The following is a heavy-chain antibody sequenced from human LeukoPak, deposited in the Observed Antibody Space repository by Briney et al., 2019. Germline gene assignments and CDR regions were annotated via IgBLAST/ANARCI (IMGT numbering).Heavy chain of an antibody. CDR1: GFTFSGYA. J-gene: IGHJ4*02. Sequence: PGGSLRLSCTASGFTFSGYAMNWVRQAPGKGLEWVSAVGTSGSTYYADSVKGRFTISRDNSKNTLYLQMNSLRAEDTAVYYCAKDSYSNYGPKYDYWGQGTLVTVSS. CDR3: AKDSYSNYGPKYDY. D-gene: IGHD4-11*01. V-gene: IGHV3-23*01. CDR2: VGTSGST.